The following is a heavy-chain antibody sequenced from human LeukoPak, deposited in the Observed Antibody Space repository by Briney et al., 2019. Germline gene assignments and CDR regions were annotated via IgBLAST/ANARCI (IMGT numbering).Heavy chain of an antibody. CDR3: AKSRDHYYYYYYMDV. V-gene: IGHV3-21*01. CDR2: ISSSSSYI. J-gene: IGHJ6*03. Sequence: KPGGSLRLSCAASGFTFSKYSINWVRQAPGKGLEWVSSISSSSSYIYYADSVKGRFTISRDNAKNSLYLQMNSLRAEDTAVYYCAKSRDHYYYYYYMDVWGKGTTVTVSS. CDR1: GFTFSKYS. D-gene: IGHD3-10*01.